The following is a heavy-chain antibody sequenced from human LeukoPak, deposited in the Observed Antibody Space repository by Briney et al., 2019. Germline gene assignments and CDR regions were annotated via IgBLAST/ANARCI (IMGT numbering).Heavy chain of an antibody. CDR1: GGSISSYY. CDR2: IYYSGST. J-gene: IGHJ4*02. D-gene: IGHD5-24*01. CDR3: ARKSQEKYYFDY. V-gene: IGHV4-59*08. Sequence: SETLSLTCTVSGGSISSYYWSWIRQPPGKGLEWIGYIYYSGSTNYNPPLKSRVTISVDTSKNQFSLKLSSVTAADTAVYYCARKSQEKYYFDYWGQGTLVTVSS.